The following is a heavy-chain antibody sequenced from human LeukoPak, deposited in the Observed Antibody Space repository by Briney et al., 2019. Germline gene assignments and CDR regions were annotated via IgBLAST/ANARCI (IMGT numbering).Heavy chain of an antibody. Sequence: SETLSLTCTVSGGSISSYYWSWIRQPPGKGLEWIGYIYTSGSTNYNPSLKSRVTISVDTSKNQFSLKLSSVTAADTAVYYCARLNCGGDCYYLPYYYYYMDVWGKGTTVTVSS. CDR2: IYTSGST. CDR1: GGSISSYY. CDR3: ARLNCGGDCYYLPYYYYYMDV. D-gene: IGHD2-21*02. J-gene: IGHJ6*03. V-gene: IGHV4-4*09.